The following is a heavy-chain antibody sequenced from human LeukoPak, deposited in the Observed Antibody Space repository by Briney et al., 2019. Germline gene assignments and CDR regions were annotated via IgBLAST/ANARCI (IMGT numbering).Heavy chain of an antibody. J-gene: IGHJ4*02. D-gene: IGHD2-2*01. V-gene: IGHV4-34*01. CDR2: INHSGFT. Sequence: SETLSLTCAVYGGSFSGYYWSWIRQPPGKGLEWIGEINHSGFTNYNPSFKSRLSISVDTSKNQFSLQLTSVTAADTALYYCARSYCTSSNCPFDYWGQGTQVTVSS. CDR3: ARSYCTSSNCPFDY. CDR1: GGSFSGYY.